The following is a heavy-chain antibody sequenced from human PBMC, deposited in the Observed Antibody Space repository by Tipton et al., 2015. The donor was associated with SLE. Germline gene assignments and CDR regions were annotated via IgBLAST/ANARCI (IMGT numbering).Heavy chain of an antibody. CDR2: IYYSGST. V-gene: IGHV4-30-4*01. CDR1: GGSISSGDYY. J-gene: IGHJ5*02. CDR3: ARDRIAAAGLNWFDP. Sequence: TLSLTCTVSGGSISSGDYYWSWIRQPPGNGLEWIGYIYYSGSTYYNPSLKSRVTISVDTSKNQFSLKLSSVTAADTAVYYCARDRIAAAGLNWFDPWGQGTLVTVSS. D-gene: IGHD6-13*01.